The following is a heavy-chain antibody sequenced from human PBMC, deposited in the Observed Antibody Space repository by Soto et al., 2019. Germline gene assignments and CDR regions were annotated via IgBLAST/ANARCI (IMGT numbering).Heavy chain of an antibody. CDR2: INPNSGGT. CDR3: ARDLWGCSGGSCYFDFDP. CDR1: GYTFTGYY. Sequence: SVKVSCKASGYTFTGYYMHWVRQAPGQGLEWMGWINPNSGGTNYAQKFQGWVTMTRDTSISTAYMELSRLRSDDTAVYYCARDLWGCSGGSCYFDFDPWGQGTLVTVAS. V-gene: IGHV1-2*04. J-gene: IGHJ5*02. D-gene: IGHD2-15*01.